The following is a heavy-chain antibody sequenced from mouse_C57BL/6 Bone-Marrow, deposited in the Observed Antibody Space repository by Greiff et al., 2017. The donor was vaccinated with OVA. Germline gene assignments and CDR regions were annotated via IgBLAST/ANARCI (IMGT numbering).Heavy chain of an antibody. CDR1: GFTFSDYG. J-gene: IGHJ4*01. CDR3: ARPNWYAMDY. D-gene: IGHD4-1*01. CDR2: ISSGSSTI. V-gene: IGHV5-17*03. Sequence: EVQGVESGGGLVKPGGSLKLSCAASGFTFSDYGMHWVRQAPEKGLEWVAYISSGSSTIYYADTVKGRFTISRDNAKNTLYLQMSRLKSEDTAMYYCARPNWYAMDYWGQGTSVTVSS.